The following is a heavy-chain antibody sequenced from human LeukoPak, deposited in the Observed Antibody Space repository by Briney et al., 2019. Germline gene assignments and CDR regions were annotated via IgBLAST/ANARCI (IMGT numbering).Heavy chain of an antibody. Sequence: PSETLSLTCTVSGGSISSGDYYWSWIRQPPGKGLEWIGYIYYSGSTYYNPSLKSRVTISVDTSKNQFSLKLSSVTAADTAVYYCARGVPAAMEIDYWGQGTLVTVSS. CDR2: IYYSGST. CDR3: ARGVPAAMEIDY. J-gene: IGHJ4*02. D-gene: IGHD2-2*01. CDR1: GGSISSGDYY. V-gene: IGHV4-30-4*01.